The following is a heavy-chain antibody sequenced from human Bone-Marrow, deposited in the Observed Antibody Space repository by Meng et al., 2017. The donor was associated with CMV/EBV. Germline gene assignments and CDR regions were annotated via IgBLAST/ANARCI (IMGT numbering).Heavy chain of an antibody. D-gene: IGHD3-22*01. Sequence: ASVKVSCKASGYTFTSYYMHWVRQAPGQGLEWMGIINPSGGSTSYAQKFQGRVTMTRDTSTSTVYMELSSLRSEDTAVYYCARDRVMIVQKFSFDDWGQGTLVTVYS. V-gene: IGHV1-46*01. CDR3: ARDRVMIVQKFSFDD. CDR1: GYTFTSYY. J-gene: IGHJ4*02. CDR2: INPSGGST.